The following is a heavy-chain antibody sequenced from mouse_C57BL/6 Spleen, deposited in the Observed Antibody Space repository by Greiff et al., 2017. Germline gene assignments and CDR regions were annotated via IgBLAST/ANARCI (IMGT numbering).Heavy chain of an antibody. CDR1: GFTFNTYA. V-gene: IGHV10-3*01. CDR2: IRSKSSNYAT. CDR3: VRNYGSSGLWYFDV. D-gene: IGHD1-1*01. J-gene: IGHJ1*03. Sequence: EVQLVESGGGLVQPKGSLKLSCAASGFTFNTYAMHWVRQAPGKGLEWVARIRSKSSNYATSYADSVIDRFNISRDDSQSMLYLQMNNLKTEDTAMYYCVRNYGSSGLWYFDVWGTGTTVTVSS.